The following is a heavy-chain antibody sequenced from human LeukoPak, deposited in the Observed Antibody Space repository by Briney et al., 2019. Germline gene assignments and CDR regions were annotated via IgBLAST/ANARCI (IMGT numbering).Heavy chain of an antibody. Sequence: PGGSLRLSCAASGFTFSSYAMSWVRQAPGKGLEWVSAISGSGGSTYYADSVKGRFTISRDNSKNTLYLQMNSLRAEDTAAYYCAKDLQQWLVRVWDYWGQGTLVTVSS. CDR1: GFTFSSYA. CDR3: AKDLQQWLVRVWDY. J-gene: IGHJ4*02. V-gene: IGHV3-23*01. D-gene: IGHD6-19*01. CDR2: ISGSGGST.